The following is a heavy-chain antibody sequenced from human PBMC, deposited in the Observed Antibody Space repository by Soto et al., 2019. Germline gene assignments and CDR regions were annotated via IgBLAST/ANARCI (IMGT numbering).Heavy chain of an antibody. J-gene: IGHJ4*02. D-gene: IGHD1-1*01. CDR2: ISGSGEMT. CDR1: GFTFIGDA. V-gene: IGHV3-23*01. CDR3: ARSEMTYNWND. Sequence: EVQLLESGGDLVQPGGSLRLACAASGFTFIGDAMSWVRQAPGKGLEWVSSISGSGEMTHYAESVKGRFTISRDNSKNTLYLQMESLRAEDTALYYCARSEMTYNWNDWGQGTLVTVSS.